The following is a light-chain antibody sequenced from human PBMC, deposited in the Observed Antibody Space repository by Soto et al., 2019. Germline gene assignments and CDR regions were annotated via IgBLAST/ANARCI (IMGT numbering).Light chain of an antibody. V-gene: IGKV3-11*01. J-gene: IGKJ1*01. CDR1: QSVSNNY. CDR2: DAS. Sequence: EIVLTQSPGTLSLSPWEIATLSCRASQSVSNNYLAWYQQKPGQAPRLLIYDASNRATGIPARFSGSGSGTDFSLTISSLQPEDFAVYYCQQRSNWPQTFGQGTKVDIK. CDR3: QQRSNWPQT.